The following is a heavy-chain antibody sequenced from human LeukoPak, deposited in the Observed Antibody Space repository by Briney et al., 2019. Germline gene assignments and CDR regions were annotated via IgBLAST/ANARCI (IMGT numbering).Heavy chain of an antibody. V-gene: IGHV1-18*01. CDR1: GYTFTSYG. J-gene: IGHJ4*02. D-gene: IGHD3-16*02. CDR3: ARGLDYVWGSYRYTEDY. CDR2: ISAYNGNT. Sequence: ASVKVSCKASGYTFTSYGISWVRQAPGQGLEWMGWISAYNGNTNYAQKLQGRVTMTTDTSTSTAYMELRSLRSDDTAVYYCARGLDYVWGSYRYTEDYWGQGTLVTVSS.